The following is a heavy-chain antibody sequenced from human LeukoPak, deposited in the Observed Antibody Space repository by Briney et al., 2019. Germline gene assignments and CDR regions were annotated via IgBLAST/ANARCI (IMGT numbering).Heavy chain of an antibody. V-gene: IGHV3-74*03. CDR1: GFTISNHS. CDR2: IDNAGSIT. Sequence: PGTSLRLSCAVSGFTISNHSMNWVRQAPGKGLVWVSRIDNAGSITTYADSVKGRFTISRDNAENTLYLQMNSLRVEDTAVYYCVRSAFHAGSGNYYDYWGQGTLVTVSS. D-gene: IGHD3-22*01. J-gene: IGHJ4*02. CDR3: VRSAFHAGSGNYYDY.